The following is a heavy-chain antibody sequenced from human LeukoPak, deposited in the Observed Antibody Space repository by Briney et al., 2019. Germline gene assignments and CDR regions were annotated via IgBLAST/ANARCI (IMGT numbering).Heavy chain of an antibody. CDR3: ARMPRLLDY. CDR2: INPDGSNQ. D-gene: IGHD4-11*01. Sequence: PGGSLRLSCVASGFTYTTYWMAWVRQAPGKGLEWVAYINPDGSNQWYVDSVKGRFAISRDNAKNSLYLQMNSLRAEDTAFYYCARMPRLLDYWGQGILVTVSS. V-gene: IGHV3-7*01. J-gene: IGHJ4*02. CDR1: GFTYTTYW.